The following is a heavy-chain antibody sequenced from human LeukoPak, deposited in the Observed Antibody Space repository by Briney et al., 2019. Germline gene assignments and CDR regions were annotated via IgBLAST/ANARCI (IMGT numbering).Heavy chain of an antibody. J-gene: IGHJ4*02. Sequence: GASVKVSCKASGYTFTGYYMHWVRQAPGQGLEWMGWINPNSGGTNYAQKFQGRVTMTRDTSISTAYMELSRLRSDDAAVYYCARDPRAPLLWFGESQQGLFDYWGQGTLVTVSS. CDR3: ARDPRAPLLWFGESQQGLFDY. CDR1: GYTFTGYY. D-gene: IGHD3-10*01. CDR2: INPNSGGT. V-gene: IGHV1-2*02.